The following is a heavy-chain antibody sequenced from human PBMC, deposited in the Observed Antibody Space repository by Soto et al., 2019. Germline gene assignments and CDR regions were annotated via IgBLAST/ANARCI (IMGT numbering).Heavy chain of an antibody. D-gene: IGHD2-21*02. Sequence: GGSLRLSCAASGFTFSNAWMSWVRQAPGKGLEWVGRIKSKTDGGTTDYAAPVKGRFTISRDDSKNTLYLQMNSLKTEDTAVYYCTINIVVVTAIDYWGQGTLVTVSS. CDR2: IKSKTDGGTT. V-gene: IGHV3-15*01. J-gene: IGHJ4*02. CDR1: GFTFSNAW. CDR3: TINIVVVTAIDY.